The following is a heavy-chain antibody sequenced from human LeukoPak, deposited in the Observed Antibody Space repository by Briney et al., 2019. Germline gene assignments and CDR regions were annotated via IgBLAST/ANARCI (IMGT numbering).Heavy chain of an antibody. CDR1: GFIVSSNY. CDR2: TWYDGSNK. J-gene: IGHJ4*02. Sequence: PGGSLRLSCAASGFIVSSNYMSWVRQAPGKGLEWVAVTWYDGSNKYYADAVKGRFTISRDNSKNTLYLQMNSLRAEDTAVYFCARDHGDYSGKDYWGQGTLVTVSS. V-gene: IGHV3-33*08. D-gene: IGHD4-17*01. CDR3: ARDHGDYSGKDY.